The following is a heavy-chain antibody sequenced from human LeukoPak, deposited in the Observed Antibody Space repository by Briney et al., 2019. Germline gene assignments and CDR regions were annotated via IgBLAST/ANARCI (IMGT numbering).Heavy chain of an antibody. D-gene: IGHD6-13*01. CDR3: ARQIASAGTAGFGF. CDR2: IYSTGST. Sequence: PSETLSLTCTVSGGSISSYYWSWIRQPAGKGLEWIGRIYSTGSTNYDPSLKSRVTMSVDTSKNQFSLRLRSVTAADTAVYYCARQIASAGTAGFGFWGQGALVTVSS. CDR1: GGSISSYY. J-gene: IGHJ4*02. V-gene: IGHV4-4*07.